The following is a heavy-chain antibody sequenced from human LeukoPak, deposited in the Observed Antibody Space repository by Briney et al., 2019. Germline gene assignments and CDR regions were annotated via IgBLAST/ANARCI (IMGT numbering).Heavy chain of an antibody. CDR3: VRDVWGDRDSYFDY. V-gene: IGHV3-74*01. CDR1: GFTFGSYW. D-gene: IGHD2-21*01. J-gene: IGHJ4*02. CDR2: VNNDGRST. Sequence: PGGSLRLSCAASGFTFGSYWMHWVRQAPGEGLVWVSRVNNDGRSTSYGDFVKGRFTISRDNAKNTLYLQMSSLRAEDTAIYYCVRDVWGDRDSYFDYWGQGTLVTVSS.